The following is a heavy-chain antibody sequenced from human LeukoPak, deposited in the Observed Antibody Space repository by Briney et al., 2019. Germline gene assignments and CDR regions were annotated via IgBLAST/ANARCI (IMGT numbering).Heavy chain of an antibody. V-gene: IGHV4-34*01. D-gene: IGHD3-16*02. CDR1: GGSFSGYY. J-gene: IGHJ4*02. Sequence: SETLSLTCAVYGGSFSGYYWSWIRQPPEKGLEWIGEINHSGNTNYNPSLKSRATTSVDTFKNQFSLNLNSVTAADTAVYYCARAVRLPLGDLSLYNYWGQGTLVTVSS. CDR3: ARAVRLPLGDLSLYNY. CDR2: INHSGNT.